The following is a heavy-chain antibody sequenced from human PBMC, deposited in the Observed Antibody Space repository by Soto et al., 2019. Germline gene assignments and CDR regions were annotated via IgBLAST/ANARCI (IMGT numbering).Heavy chain of an antibody. CDR3: TTDSAKYQLLLDYYYYYGMDV. Sequence: GGSLRLSCAASGFTFSNAWMSWVRQAPGKGLEWVGRIKSKTDGGTTDYAAPVKGRFTISRDDSKNTLYLQMNSLKIEDTAVYYCTTDSAKYQLLLDYYYYYGMDVWGQGTTVTVSS. J-gene: IGHJ6*02. V-gene: IGHV3-15*01. CDR1: GFTFSNAW. CDR2: IKSKTDGGTT. D-gene: IGHD2-2*01.